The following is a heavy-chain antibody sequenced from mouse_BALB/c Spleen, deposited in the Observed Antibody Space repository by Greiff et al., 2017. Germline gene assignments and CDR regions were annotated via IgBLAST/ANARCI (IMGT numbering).Heavy chain of an antibody. Sequence: EVQLVESGGGLVQPKGSLKLSCAASGFTFNTYAMNWVRQAPGKGLEWVARIRSKSNNYATYYADSVKDRFTISRDDSQSMLYLQMNNLKTEDTAMYYCVRHDYGTGWYFDVWGAGTTVTVSS. CDR2: IRSKSNNYAT. D-gene: IGHD1-1*01. CDR1: GFTFNTYA. J-gene: IGHJ1*01. V-gene: IGHV10-1*02. CDR3: VRHDYGTGWYFDV.